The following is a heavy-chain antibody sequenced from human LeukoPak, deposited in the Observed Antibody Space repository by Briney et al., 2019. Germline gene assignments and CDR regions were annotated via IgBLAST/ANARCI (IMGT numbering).Heavy chain of an antibody. V-gene: IGHV3-21*01. Sequence: GGSLRLSCAASGFTFSSYSMNWVRQAPGKGLEWVSSISSSSSYIYYADSVKGRFTISRDNAKNSLYLQMNSLRAEDTAVYYCAHPYYDSSGYYESHFDYWGQGTLVTVSS. CDR3: AHPYYDSSGYYESHFDY. J-gene: IGHJ4*02. CDR2: ISSSSSYI. CDR1: GFTFSSYS. D-gene: IGHD3-22*01.